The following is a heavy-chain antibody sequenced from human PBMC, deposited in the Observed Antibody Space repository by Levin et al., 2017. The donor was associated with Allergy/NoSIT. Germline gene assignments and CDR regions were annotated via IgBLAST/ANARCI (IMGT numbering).Heavy chain of an antibody. CDR3: ARICHYDILTGYQGNFDY. D-gene: IGHD3-9*01. CDR1: GFTFSSYS. Sequence: GGSLRLSCAASGFTFSSYSMNWVRQAPGKGLEWVSYISSSSSTIYYADSVKGRFTISRDNAKNSLYLQMNSLRDEDTAVYYCARICHYDILTGYQGNFDYWGQGTLVTVSS. J-gene: IGHJ4*02. V-gene: IGHV3-48*02. CDR2: ISSSSSTI.